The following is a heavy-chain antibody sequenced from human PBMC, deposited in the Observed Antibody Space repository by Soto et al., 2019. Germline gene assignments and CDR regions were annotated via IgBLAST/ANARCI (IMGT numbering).Heavy chain of an antibody. CDR3: ARPYSSGWVSVDY. CDR1: GGSISSSSYY. D-gene: IGHD6-19*01. Sequence: QLQLQESGPGLVKPSETLSLTCTVSGGSISSSSYYWGWIRQPPGKGLEWIGSIYYSGSTYYNPALQSRITIAVDTSKIQFSLKLSSVTAADTAVYYCARPYSSGWVSVDYWGQGTLVTVSS. J-gene: IGHJ4*02. CDR2: IYYSGST. V-gene: IGHV4-39*01.